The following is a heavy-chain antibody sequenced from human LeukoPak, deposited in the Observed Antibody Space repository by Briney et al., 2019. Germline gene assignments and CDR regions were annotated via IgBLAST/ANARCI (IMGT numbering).Heavy chain of an antibody. CDR3: ARQQAAAGNDLFDY. Sequence: SETLSLTCTVSGGSISSSSDYWGWIRQPPGKGLVWIGSICYSGSTYYNPSLKSRVTISVDTSKNQFSLKLSSVTAADTAVYYCARQQAAAGNDLFDYWGQGTLVTVSS. CDR2: ICYSGST. J-gene: IGHJ4*02. V-gene: IGHV4-39*01. CDR1: GGSISSSSDY. D-gene: IGHD6-13*01.